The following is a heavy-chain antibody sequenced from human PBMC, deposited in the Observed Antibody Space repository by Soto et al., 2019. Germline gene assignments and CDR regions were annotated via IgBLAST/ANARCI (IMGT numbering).Heavy chain of an antibody. CDR3: AKKVNSGPGSQYFDY. Sequence: WGSLRLCCRSSGFTVTSYSMSWLRQAPGNGLEWVSGFRTSGDGGTTYYADSVKGRFTISRDNSKNMLFLQMNSLRAEDTAIYYCAKKVNSGPGSQYFDYWGQGTLVTVSS. V-gene: IGHV3-23*01. J-gene: IGHJ4*02. CDR2: FRTSGDGGTT. D-gene: IGHD3-10*01. CDR1: GFTVTSYS.